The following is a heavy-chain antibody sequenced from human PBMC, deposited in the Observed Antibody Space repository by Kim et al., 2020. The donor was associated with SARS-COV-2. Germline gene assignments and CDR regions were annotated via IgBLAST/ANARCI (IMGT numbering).Heavy chain of an antibody. J-gene: IGHJ2*01. V-gene: IGHV3-11*06. CDR3: ARGRVVVMTNPWYFDL. D-gene: IGHD3-22*01. Sequence: SVKGRFTISRDNAKNSLYLQMNSLRAEDTAVYYCARGRVVVMTNPWYFDLWGRGTLVTVSS.